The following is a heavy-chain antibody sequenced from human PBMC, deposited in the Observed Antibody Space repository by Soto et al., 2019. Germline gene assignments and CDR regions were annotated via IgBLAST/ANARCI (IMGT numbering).Heavy chain of an antibody. CDR2: IIPIFGTA. CDR3: ARAATVYDFWSGYYPSYFDY. CDR1: GGTFSSYA. D-gene: IGHD3-3*01. Sequence: QVQLVQSGAEVKKPGSSVKASCKASGGTFSSYAISWVRQAPGQGLEWMGGIIPIFGTANYAQKFQGRVTITADESTSTAYMELSSLRSEDTAVYYCARAATVYDFWSGYYPSYFDYWGQGTLVTVSS. V-gene: IGHV1-69*01. J-gene: IGHJ4*02.